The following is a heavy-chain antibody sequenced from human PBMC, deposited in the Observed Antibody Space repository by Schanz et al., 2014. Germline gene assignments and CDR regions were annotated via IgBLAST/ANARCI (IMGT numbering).Heavy chain of an antibody. Sequence: QVQLVQSGAEVKKPGASVKVSCKASGYIFGSHGMTWVRQAPGQGPELMGWINAHTGNTQYAQKFQGRVNMTRDTVTTTVQSELTRMRTDDTAIYYCARVHIATYHYNSPGAFDIWGQGTRVTVSS. V-gene: IGHV1-18*01. CDR2: INAHTGNT. CDR3: ARVHIATYHYNSPGAFDI. J-gene: IGHJ3*02. D-gene: IGHD3-10*01. CDR1: GYIFGSHG.